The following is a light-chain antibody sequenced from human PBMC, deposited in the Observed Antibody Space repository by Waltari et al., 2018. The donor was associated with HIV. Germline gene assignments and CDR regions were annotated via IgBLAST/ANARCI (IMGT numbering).Light chain of an antibody. Sequence: QSALTQPASVSGSPGQSITISCTGTSSDVGGYTLFSWYQQHPGKAPKPMSYEVSKRPSGVSNRFSGSKSGNTASLTISGLQAEDEADYYCCAYAGSTTYVIFGGGTKLTVL. V-gene: IGLV2-23*02. CDR2: EVS. J-gene: IGLJ2*01. CDR3: CAYAGSTTYVI. CDR1: SSDVGGYTL.